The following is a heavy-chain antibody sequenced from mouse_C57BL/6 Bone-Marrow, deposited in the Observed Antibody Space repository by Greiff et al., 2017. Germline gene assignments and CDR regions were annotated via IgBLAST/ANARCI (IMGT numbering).Heavy chain of an antibody. D-gene: IGHD2-1*01. CDR3: ARDVFYGNYVAWFAY. V-gene: IGHV1-64*01. J-gene: IGHJ3*01. CDR1: GYTFTSYW. CDR2: IHPNSGST. Sequence: VQLQQPGAELVKPGASVKLSCKASGYTFTSYWMHWVKQRPGQGLEWIGMIHPNSGSTNYNEKFKSKATLTVDKSSITAYMQLSSLTSEDSAVYYCARDVFYGNYVAWFAYWGQGTLVTVSA.